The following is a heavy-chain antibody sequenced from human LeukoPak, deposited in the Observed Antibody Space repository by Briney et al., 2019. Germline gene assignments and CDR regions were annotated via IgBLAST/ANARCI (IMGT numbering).Heavy chain of an antibody. CDR2: IYPGDSDT. CDR3: ARQETGSVGSY. V-gene: IGHV5-51*01. Sequence: GESLKISCKGSGYNFNTYWIGWVRQMPGKGLEGMGIIYPGDSDTRYSPSFQGQVTISADKSISTAYLQWSSLKASDTAMYYCARQETGSVGSYWGQGTLVTVSS. J-gene: IGHJ4*02. CDR1: GYNFNTYW. D-gene: IGHD3-10*01.